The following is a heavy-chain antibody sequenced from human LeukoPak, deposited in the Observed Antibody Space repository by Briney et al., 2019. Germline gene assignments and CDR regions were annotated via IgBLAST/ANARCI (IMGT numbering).Heavy chain of an antibody. CDR1: GGSISSYY. CDR3: ATFLLGGNFDY. Sequence: PSETLSLTCTVSGGSISSYYWSCVRQPPGKGLEWIGYIYYSGSTNYNPSLKSRVTISVDTSKNQFSLKLSSVTAADTAVYYCATFLLGGNFDYWGQGTLVTVSS. CDR2: IYYSGST. J-gene: IGHJ4*02. V-gene: IGHV4-59*08. D-gene: IGHD1-26*01.